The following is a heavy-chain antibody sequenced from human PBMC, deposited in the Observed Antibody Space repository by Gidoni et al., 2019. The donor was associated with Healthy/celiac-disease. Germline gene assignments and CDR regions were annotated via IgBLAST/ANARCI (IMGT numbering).Heavy chain of an antibody. V-gene: IGHV1-2*06. Sequence: QVQLVQSGAEVKKPGASVKVSCKASGYTFTGYYMHWVRPAPGQGLAWMGRINPNSGGTNYAQKFQGRVTMTRDTSISTAYMELSRLRSDDTAVYYCARGYQLLSGRPYNWFDPWGQGTLVTVSS. CDR1: GYTFTGYY. J-gene: IGHJ5*02. D-gene: IGHD2-2*01. CDR3: ARGYQLLSGRPYNWFDP. CDR2: INPNSGGT.